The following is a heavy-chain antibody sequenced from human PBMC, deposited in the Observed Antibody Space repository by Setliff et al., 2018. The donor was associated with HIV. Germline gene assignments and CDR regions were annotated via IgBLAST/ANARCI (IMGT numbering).Heavy chain of an antibody. CDR2: INHNGNI. CDR3: AISIVGVTSEMY. CDR1: GGSFSGYY. J-gene: IGHJ4*02. V-gene: IGHV4-34*01. D-gene: IGHD2-21*02. Sequence: PSETLSLTCAVYGGSFSGYYWSWIRQPPGKGLEWIGEINHNGNINYNPSLKSRVTVSVDTSKTQYSLKMISVTAADTAMYYCAISIVGVTSEMYWAQGTLVTVSS.